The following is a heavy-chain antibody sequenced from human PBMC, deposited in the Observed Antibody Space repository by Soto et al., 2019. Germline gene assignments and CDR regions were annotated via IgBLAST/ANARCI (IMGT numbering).Heavy chain of an antibody. V-gene: IGHV4-59*01. Sequence: SETLSLTCTVSGGSISSYYWSWIRQPPGKGLEWIGYIYYSGSTNYNPSLKSRVTISVDTSKNQFSLKLSSVTAADTAVYYCACNYGDSNWFDPWGQGTLVTVS. D-gene: IGHD4-17*01. J-gene: IGHJ5*02. CDR2: IYYSGST. CDR1: GGSISSYY. CDR3: ACNYGDSNWFDP.